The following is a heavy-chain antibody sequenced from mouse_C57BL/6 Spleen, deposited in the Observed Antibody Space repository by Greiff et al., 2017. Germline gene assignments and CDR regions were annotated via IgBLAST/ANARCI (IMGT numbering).Heavy chain of an antibody. V-gene: IGHV1-64*01. CDR2: IHPNSGST. CDR1: GYTFTSYW. CDR3: ARGYGSIYYAMDY. Sequence: QVQLQQSGAELVKPGASVKLSCKASGYTFTSYWMHWVKQRPGQGLEWIGMIHPNSGSTNYNEKFKSKATLTVDKSSSTAYMQLSSLTSEDSAVYYCARGYGSIYYAMDYWGQGTSVTVSS. J-gene: IGHJ4*01. D-gene: IGHD1-1*01.